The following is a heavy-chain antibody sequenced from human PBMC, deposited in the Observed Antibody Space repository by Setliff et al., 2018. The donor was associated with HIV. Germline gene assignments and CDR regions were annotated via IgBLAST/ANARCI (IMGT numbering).Heavy chain of an antibody. D-gene: IGHD3-3*01. CDR3: ARRTYYYFWSYRYLSISNWFDS. CDR1: GGSINSRDYS. J-gene: IGHJ5*01. Sequence: PSETLSLTCTVSGGSINSRDYSWGWIRQPTGKGLEWIVSLPHSGATFYNPSLRSRVTTSVDTSKNQFSLKLRSVTAADTAVYYCARRTYYYFWSYRYLSISNWFDSWGQGILVTVSS. CDR2: LPHSGAT. V-gene: IGHV4-39*01.